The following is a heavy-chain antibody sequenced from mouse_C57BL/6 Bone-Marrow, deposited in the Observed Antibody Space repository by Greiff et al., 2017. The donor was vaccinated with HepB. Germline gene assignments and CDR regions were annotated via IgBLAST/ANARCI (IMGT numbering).Heavy chain of an antibody. Sequence: EVKVEESGGGLVQPGESLKLSCESNEYEFPSHDMSWVCKTTEKRLELVAAINSDGGSTYYPDTMERRFIISRDNTKKTLYLQMSSLRSEDTALYYCARAYYSNYWYFDVWGTGTTVTVSS. V-gene: IGHV5-2*03. CDR2: INSDGGST. D-gene: IGHD2-5*01. CDR3: ARAYYSNYWYFDV. CDR1: EYEFPSHD. J-gene: IGHJ1*03.